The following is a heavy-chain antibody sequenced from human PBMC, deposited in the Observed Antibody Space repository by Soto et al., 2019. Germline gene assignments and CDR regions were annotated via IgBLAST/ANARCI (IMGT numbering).Heavy chain of an antibody. CDR1: GYTFTSYY. D-gene: IGHD2-15*01. CDR2: INPSGGST. CDR3: ASSGAATPFGYYYYYLDV. Sequence: ASVKVSCKASGYTFTSYYMHWVRQAPGQGLEWMGIINPSGGSTSYAQKFQGRVTMTRDTSTSTVYMELSSLRSEDTAVYYCASSGAATPFGYYYYYLDVWGKGTTVTGSS. J-gene: IGHJ6*03. V-gene: IGHV1-46*01.